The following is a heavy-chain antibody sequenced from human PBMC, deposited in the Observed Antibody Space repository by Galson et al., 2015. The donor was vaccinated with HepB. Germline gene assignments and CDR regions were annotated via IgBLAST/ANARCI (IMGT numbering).Heavy chain of an antibody. CDR3: VRRWFGDTTFDY. J-gene: IGHJ4*02. CDR2: ISAYNGNT. Sequence: SVKVSCKASGYTFTSYGISWVRQAPGQGLEWMGWISAYNGNTNYAQKFQGRVTMTTDTSTSTAYMELRSLRSDDTAVYYCVRRWFGDTTFDYWGQGTLVTVSS. D-gene: IGHD3-10*01. CDR1: GYTFTSYG. V-gene: IGHV1-18*01.